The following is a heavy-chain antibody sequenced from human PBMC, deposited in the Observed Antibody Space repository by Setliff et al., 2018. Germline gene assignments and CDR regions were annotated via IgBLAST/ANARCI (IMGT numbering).Heavy chain of an antibody. J-gene: IGHJ4*02. D-gene: IGHD3-10*01. CDR2: LSYNGNA. Sequence: SETLSLTCTVSSGSISSDNYYWGWIRQPPGKGLEWIGTLSYNGNAYYTPSLKSRVTISIDTSKNQFSLKLSSVTAADTAVYYCARHTIAMSTIITYFDYWGQGTLVTVSS. V-gene: IGHV4-39*01. CDR3: ARHTIAMSTIITYFDY. CDR1: SGSISSDNYY.